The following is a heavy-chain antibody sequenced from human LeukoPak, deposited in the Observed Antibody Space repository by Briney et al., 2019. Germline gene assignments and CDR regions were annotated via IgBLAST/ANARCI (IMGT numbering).Heavy chain of an antibody. J-gene: IGHJ3*02. V-gene: IGHV1-18*01. CDR1: GYTFTRYA. CDR3: AREVVVVAATPSDAFDI. Sequence: ASVKVSCKASGYTFTRYAITWVRQAPGQGPEWMGRISVHNGNTNYAQKLQGRVTMTTDTSTSTAYMELRSLRSDDTAVYYCAREVVVVAATPSDAFDIWGQGTMVTVSS. D-gene: IGHD2-15*01. CDR2: ISVHNGNT.